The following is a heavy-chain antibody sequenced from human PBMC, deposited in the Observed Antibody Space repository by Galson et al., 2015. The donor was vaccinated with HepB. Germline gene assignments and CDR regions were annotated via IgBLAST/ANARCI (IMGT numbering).Heavy chain of an antibody. CDR1: GGFIRSYY. CDR2: IYYSGST. V-gene: IGHV4-59*01. D-gene: IGHD3-22*01. CDR3: ARSHDSSGFYYYGMDV. Sequence: LSLTCTVSGGFIRSYYWSWIRQPPGKGLEWIGYIYYSGSTNYNPSLKSRVTISVDTSKNQFSLKLSSVTAADTAVYYCARSHDSSGFYYYGMDVWGQGTTVTVSS. J-gene: IGHJ6*02.